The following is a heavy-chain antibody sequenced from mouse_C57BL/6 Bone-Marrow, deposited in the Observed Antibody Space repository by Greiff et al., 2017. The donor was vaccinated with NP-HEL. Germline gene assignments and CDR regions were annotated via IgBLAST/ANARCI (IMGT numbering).Heavy chain of an antibody. CDR2: IHPSDSDT. D-gene: IGHD2-3*01. CDR3: AINDGYYFPMDY. CDR1: GYTFTSYW. V-gene: IGHV1-74*01. J-gene: IGHJ4*01. Sequence: QVQLQQPGAELVKPGASVKVSCKASGYTFTSYWMHWVKQRPGQGLEWIGRIHPSDSDTNYNQKFKGKATLTVDKSSSPAYMQLSSLTSEDSAVYYCAINDGYYFPMDYWGQGTSVTVSS.